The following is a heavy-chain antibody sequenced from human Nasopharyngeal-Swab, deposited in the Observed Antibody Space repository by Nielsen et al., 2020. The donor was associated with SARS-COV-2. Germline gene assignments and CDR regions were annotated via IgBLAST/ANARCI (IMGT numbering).Heavy chain of an antibody. CDR2: IYPGDSDT. J-gene: IGHJ6*02. D-gene: IGHD4-17*01. Sequence: GGSLRLSCKGSGYSFTSYWIGWVRQMPGKGLEWMGIIYPGDSDTRYSLSFQGQVTISAVKSISTAYLQWSSLKASDTAMYYCASLYGNYYYGMDVWGQGTTVTVSS. CDR1: GYSFTSYW. CDR3: ASLYGNYYYGMDV. V-gene: IGHV5-51*01.